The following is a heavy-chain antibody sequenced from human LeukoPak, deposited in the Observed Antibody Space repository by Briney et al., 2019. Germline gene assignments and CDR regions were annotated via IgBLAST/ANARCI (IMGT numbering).Heavy chain of an antibody. CDR3: AKDGAGSWFGEAT. V-gene: IGHV3-30*18. CDR1: GFTFSSFG. J-gene: IGHJ5*02. CDR2: ISYDGSNK. D-gene: IGHD6-13*01. Sequence: GGSLRLSCAASGFTFSSFGMQWVRQAPGKGLEWVALISYDGSNKHYADSVKGRFTISRDNSKNTLYLQMNGLRPEDTAVYYCAKDGAGSWFGEATWGQGTLVTVS.